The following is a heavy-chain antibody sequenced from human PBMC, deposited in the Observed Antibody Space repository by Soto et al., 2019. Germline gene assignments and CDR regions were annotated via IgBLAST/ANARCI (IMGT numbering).Heavy chain of an antibody. Sequence: QVQLVESGGGVVQPGRSLRLSCAASGFTFSDYVMHWVRQVPGKGLEWVAIISHDERIKYYADSVKGRFTISRDNYNNMLYLQMDSLQTQATALYYCARRLEGASSALLDYWGQGTLVTVSS. CDR1: GFTFSDYV. CDR2: ISHDERIK. J-gene: IGHJ4*02. V-gene: IGHV3-30*14. CDR3: ARRLEGASSALLDY. D-gene: IGHD3-22*01.